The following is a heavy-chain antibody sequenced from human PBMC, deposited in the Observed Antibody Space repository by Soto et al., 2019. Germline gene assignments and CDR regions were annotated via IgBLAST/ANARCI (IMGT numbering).Heavy chain of an antibody. CDR2: IYYSGST. D-gene: IGHD3-3*01. J-gene: IGHJ4*02. CDR3: ARGRKGNYDFWSGYPPDY. CDR1: GGSISSGGYY. V-gene: IGHV4-31*03. Sequence: QVQLQESGPGLVKPSQTLSLTCTVSGGSISSGGYYWSWIRQHPGKGLEWIGDIYYSGSTYYNPSLKSRVTISVDTSKNQFSLKLSSVTAADTAVYYCARGRKGNYDFWSGYPPDYWGQGTLVTVSS.